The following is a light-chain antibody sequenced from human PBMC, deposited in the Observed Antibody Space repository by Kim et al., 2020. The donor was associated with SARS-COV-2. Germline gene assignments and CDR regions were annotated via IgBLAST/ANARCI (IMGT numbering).Light chain of an antibody. CDR3: QHYGSSLWT. Sequence: SRGERATRSCKARQTIPSTALGWYQQKPGQAPRLLIYGTSTRAAGIPDRFSGSGSGTDFSLTISRLEADDFAVFYCQHYGSSLWTFGQGTKVDIK. CDR1: QTIPSTA. V-gene: IGKV3-20*01. J-gene: IGKJ1*01. CDR2: GTS.